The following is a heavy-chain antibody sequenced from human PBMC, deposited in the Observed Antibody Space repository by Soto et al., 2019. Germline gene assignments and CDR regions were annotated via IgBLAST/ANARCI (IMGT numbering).Heavy chain of an antibody. CDR3: VTDEEPSPGLGPLGDL. CDR2: IHYSGTT. V-gene: IGHV4-34*01. D-gene: IGHD3-16*01. Sequence: PSETLSLTCGVYGESFSAYYWNWIRQSPEKGLEWIADIHYSGTTNYNPSLRSRVTISMDTSKRQFYLKLTSVTAADTAAYYCVTDEEPSPGLGPLGDLWGQGTFVTV. J-gene: IGHJ4*02. CDR1: GESFSAYY.